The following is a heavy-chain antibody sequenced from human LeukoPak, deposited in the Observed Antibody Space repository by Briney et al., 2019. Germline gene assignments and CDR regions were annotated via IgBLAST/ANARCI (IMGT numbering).Heavy chain of an antibody. J-gene: IGHJ4*02. V-gene: IGHV4-30-2*01. CDR3: ARVGIAARTFDY. D-gene: IGHD6-6*01. CDR2: IYHSGST. Sequence: PSETLSLTCTVSGGSISSGGYYWSWIRQPPGKGLEWIGYIYHSGSTYYSPSLKSRVTISVDRSKNQFSLKLSSVTAADTAVYYCARVGIAARTFDYWGQGTLVTVSS. CDR1: GGSISSGGYY.